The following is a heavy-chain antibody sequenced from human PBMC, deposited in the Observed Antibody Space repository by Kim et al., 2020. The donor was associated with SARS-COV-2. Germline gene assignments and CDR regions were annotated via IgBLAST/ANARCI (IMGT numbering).Heavy chain of an antibody. D-gene: IGHD1-26*01. J-gene: IGHJ4*02. CDR3: AGRIVGATARFDY. Sequence: YNPTRKIRVTRSLDTSKNQFSLKRSSVTAADTAVYYCAGRIVGATARFDYWGQGTLVTVSS. V-gene: IGHV4-39*01.